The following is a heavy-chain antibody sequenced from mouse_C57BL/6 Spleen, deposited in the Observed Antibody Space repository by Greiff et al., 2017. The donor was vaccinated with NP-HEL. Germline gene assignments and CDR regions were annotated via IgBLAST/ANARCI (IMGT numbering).Heavy chain of an antibody. CDR3: ARWGYDSSNWYFDD. V-gene: IGHV1-55*01. D-gene: IGHD1-1*01. CDR1: GYTFTSYW. Sequence: QVQLQQPGAELVKPGASVKMSCKASGYTFTSYWITWVKQRPGQGLEWIGDIYPGSGSTNYNEKFKSKATLTVDTSSSTAYMQLSSLTSEDSAVYYCARWGYDSSNWYFDDWGTGTTVTVSS. J-gene: IGHJ1*03. CDR2: IYPGSGST.